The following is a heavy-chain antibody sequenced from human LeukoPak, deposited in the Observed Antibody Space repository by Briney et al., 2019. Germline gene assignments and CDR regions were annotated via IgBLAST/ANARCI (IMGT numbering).Heavy chain of an antibody. CDR2: ISSSGSTI. Sequence: GGSLRLSCTASGFTFGDYAMSWIRQAPGKGLEWVSYISSSGSTIYYADSVKGRFTISRDNAKNSLYLQMNSLRAEDTAVYYCARAPRYSSGWYEDYWGQGTLVTVSS. J-gene: IGHJ4*02. D-gene: IGHD6-19*01. V-gene: IGHV3-11*01. CDR3: ARAPRYSSGWYEDY. CDR1: GFTFGDYA.